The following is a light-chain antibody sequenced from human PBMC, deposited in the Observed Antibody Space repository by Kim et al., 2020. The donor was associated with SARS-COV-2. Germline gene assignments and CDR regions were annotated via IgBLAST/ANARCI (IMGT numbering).Light chain of an antibody. CDR2: QDS. J-gene: IGLJ2*01. CDR3: QAWDSSHVV. V-gene: IGLV3-1*01. Sequence: GSPGQTASITCSGDKLGDKYACWYQQKPGQSPVLVIYQDSKRPSGIPERFSGSNSGNTATLTISGTQAMDEADYYCQAWDSSHVVFGGGTKLTVL. CDR1: KLGDKY.